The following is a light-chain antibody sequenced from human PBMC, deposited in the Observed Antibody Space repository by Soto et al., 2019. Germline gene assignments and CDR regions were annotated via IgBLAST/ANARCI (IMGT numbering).Light chain of an antibody. CDR3: QQYSDPPHT. J-gene: IGKJ2*01. CDR1: RSLSYNH. Sequence: EIVLTQSPGTLSLSPGETAALSCRASRSLSYNHLARYQQRPGQAPMLLIYGSSSRAEGIPARFRGSGTGTAFTLTIRRLEPEAFGVYYCQQYSDPPHTFGLGTKVDIK. CDR2: GSS. V-gene: IGKV3-20*01.